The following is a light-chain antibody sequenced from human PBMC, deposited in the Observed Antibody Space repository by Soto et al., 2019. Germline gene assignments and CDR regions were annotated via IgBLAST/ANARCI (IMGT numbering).Light chain of an antibody. Sequence: DVRMTQSPSSLSASVGDTITITCRASRTINTSLNWFQQKPGEPPRLLIYGASTLHDGVPSRFSGSGSGADFTLTISGLQPEDFASYHCQQTYSDISFGGGTKV. CDR3: QQTYSDIS. V-gene: IGKV1-39*01. CDR2: GAS. J-gene: IGKJ4*01. CDR1: RTINTS.